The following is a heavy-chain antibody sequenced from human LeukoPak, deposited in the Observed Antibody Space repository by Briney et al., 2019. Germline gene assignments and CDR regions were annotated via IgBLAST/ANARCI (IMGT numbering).Heavy chain of an antibody. J-gene: IGHJ4*02. CDR3: TRGAAGFDY. V-gene: IGHV3-13*04. D-gene: IGHD6-13*01. Sequence: PGGSLRLSCAASGFTFSSYDMHWVRQATGKGLEWVSGISKAGDTYYSGSVKGRFTISRENAKNSLYLEMNSLRAGDTAVYYCTRGAAGFDYWGQGTLVTVSS. CDR1: GFTFSSYD. CDR2: ISKAGDT.